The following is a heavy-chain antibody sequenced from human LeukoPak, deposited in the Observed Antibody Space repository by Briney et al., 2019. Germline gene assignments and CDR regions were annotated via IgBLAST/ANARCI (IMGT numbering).Heavy chain of an antibody. V-gene: IGHV3-33*01. Sequence: PGGSLRLSCAASGFTFSNYGMHWVRRAPGKGLEWVAVIWHDGTNKYYADSVKGRFTISRDNSKNTLYLQVNSLRAEDTAVYYCARDRGSNDPIDYWGQGTLVTVSS. D-gene: IGHD2-15*01. CDR2: IWHDGTNK. CDR1: GFTFSNYG. CDR3: ARDRGSNDPIDY. J-gene: IGHJ4*02.